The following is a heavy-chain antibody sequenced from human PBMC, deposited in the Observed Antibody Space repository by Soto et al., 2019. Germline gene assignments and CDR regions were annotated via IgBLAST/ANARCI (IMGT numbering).Heavy chain of an antibody. CDR3: ARRRYCGADCYSQYYYGMDV. CDR1: GDTFSSYT. D-gene: IGHD2-21*02. Sequence: QVQLVQSGAEMKKPGSSVKVSCRSGGDTFSSYTVSLVRQAPGQGLEWMGRVIPVLGVTNYARKFQGRGSITAEKSTSTAYMELRSLRSEDSGVYYCARRRYCGADCYSQYYYGMDVWGQGTTVTVSS. V-gene: IGHV1-69*02. J-gene: IGHJ6*02. CDR2: VIPVLGVT.